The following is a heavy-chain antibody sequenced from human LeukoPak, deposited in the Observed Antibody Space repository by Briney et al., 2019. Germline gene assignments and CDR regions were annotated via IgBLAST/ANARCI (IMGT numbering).Heavy chain of an antibody. V-gene: IGHV3-48*03. CDR3: ARNNWFDA. J-gene: IGHJ5*02. Sequence: GGSLRLSCAASGFTFNSYEMNWVRQAPGKGLEWVSGISASGTSIYYADSVKGRFTISRDNSKNTLYLQMNGLRAEDTAVYYCARNNWFDAWGQGTLVTVSS. CDR1: GFTFNSYE. CDR2: ISASGTSI.